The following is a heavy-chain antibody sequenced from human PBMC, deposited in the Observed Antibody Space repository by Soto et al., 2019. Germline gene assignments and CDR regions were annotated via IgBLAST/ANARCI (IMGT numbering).Heavy chain of an antibody. CDR2: ISSNGGNT. Sequence: PGGSLRLSCAASGFTFSSYAMHWVRQAPGKGLEYVSAISSNGGNTYYANSVKGRFTISRDNSKSTLYLQMNSLRAEDTALYYCAKGRSYYYYYGVDVWGQGTTVTVSS. CDR1: GFTFSSYA. CDR3: AKGRSYYYYYGVDV. V-gene: IGHV3-64*01. J-gene: IGHJ6*02.